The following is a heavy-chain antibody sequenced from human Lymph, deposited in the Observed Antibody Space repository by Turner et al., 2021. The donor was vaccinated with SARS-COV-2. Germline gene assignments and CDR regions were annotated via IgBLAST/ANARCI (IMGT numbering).Heavy chain of an antibody. CDR2: INPNSGGT. CDR1: GYTFTGSY. CDR3: ARDVERYNDFWSGYSGGYGMDV. Sequence: QVQLVKSGAEVKKPGASVKVSCKASGYTFTGSYMHWVRQAPGQGLEGMGWINPNSGGTNYAQKFQGRVTMTRDTSISAAYMELSRLRSDDTAVYYCARDVERYNDFWSGYSGGYGMDVWGQGTTVTVSS. V-gene: IGHV1-2*02. D-gene: IGHD3-3*01. J-gene: IGHJ6*02.